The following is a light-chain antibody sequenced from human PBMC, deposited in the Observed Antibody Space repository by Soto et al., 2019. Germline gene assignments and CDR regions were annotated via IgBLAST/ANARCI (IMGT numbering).Light chain of an antibody. CDR3: QQYGSSYT. V-gene: IGKV3-20*01. Sequence: EIVLTQSPGTLSLSPGERATLSCRASQSVSSSYLAWYQQKPGQAPRLLIYGASSRATGIPDRFSGSGSGTEFTLTISRLEAEDFAVYYWQQYGSSYTFGQGTKLEIK. CDR2: GAS. CDR1: QSVSSSY. J-gene: IGKJ2*01.